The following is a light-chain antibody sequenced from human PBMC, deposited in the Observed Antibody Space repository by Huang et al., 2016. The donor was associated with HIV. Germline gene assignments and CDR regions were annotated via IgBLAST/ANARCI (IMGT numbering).Light chain of an antibody. CDR2: GAS. J-gene: IGKJ1*01. CDR1: ESISNN. CDR3: QQYNNWPPWT. V-gene: IGKV3-15*01. Sequence: EIVMTQSPATLSVSPGERATLSCRASESISNNLAWYQQKPGQAPRLLIHGASPGATGIPARFSGSGSGTEFTLTISSLQSEDCAVYYCQQYNNWPPWTFGQGTKVEIK.